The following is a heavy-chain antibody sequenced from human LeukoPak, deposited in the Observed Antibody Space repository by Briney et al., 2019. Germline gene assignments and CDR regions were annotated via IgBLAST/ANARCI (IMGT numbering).Heavy chain of an antibody. CDR1: GFTFSNAW. D-gene: IGHD3-10*02. J-gene: IGHJ4*02. CDR2: ISYDGSNK. V-gene: IGHV3-30*03. Sequence: GGSLRLSCAASGFTFSNAWMDWVRQAPGKGLEWVAVISYDGSNKYYADSVKGRFTISRDNAKNSLYLQMNSLRAEDTAVYYCARDMFGELTIWGQGTLVTVSS. CDR3: ARDMFGELTI.